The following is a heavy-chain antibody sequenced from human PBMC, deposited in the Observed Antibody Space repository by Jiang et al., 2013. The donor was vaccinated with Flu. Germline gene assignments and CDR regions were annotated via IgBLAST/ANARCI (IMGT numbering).Heavy chain of an antibody. Sequence: VSRNSAAWNWIRQSPSRGLEWLGRTYYRSKWYNDYAVSVKSRITINPDTSKNQFSLQLNSVTPEDTAVYYCARAPYYYYYYGMDVWGQGTTVTVSS. CDR1: VSRNSAA. CDR3: ARAPYYYYYYGMDV. J-gene: IGHJ6*02. V-gene: IGHV6-1*01. CDR2: TYYRSKWYN.